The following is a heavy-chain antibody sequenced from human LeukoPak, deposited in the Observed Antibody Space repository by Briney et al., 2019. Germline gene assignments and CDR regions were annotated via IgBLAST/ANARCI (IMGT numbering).Heavy chain of an antibody. J-gene: IGHJ4*02. CDR2: ISGSGGST. D-gene: IGHD3-10*01. Sequence: GGSLRLSCAASGFTFSSYAMSWVRQARGKGLEWVSAISGSGGSTYYADSVKGRFTISRDNSKNTLYLQMNSLRAEDTAVYYCAYPGGTMDSGDYWGQGTLVTVSS. CDR3: AYPGGTMDSGDY. CDR1: GFTFSSYA. V-gene: IGHV3-23*01.